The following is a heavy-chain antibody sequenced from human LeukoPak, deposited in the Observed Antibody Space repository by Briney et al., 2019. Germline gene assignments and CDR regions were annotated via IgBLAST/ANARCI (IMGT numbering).Heavy chain of an antibody. V-gene: IGHV3-53*01. CDR3: ASAREYCISTNCYEYFQH. CDR1: GFTVRSNS. D-gene: IGHD2-2*01. CDR2: IYSGGST. Sequence: GGSLRLSCAASGFTVRSNSMSWVRQAPGKGLEWVSVIYSGGSTYYADSVNGRFTISRDSSKNTLYLQMNSLRAEDTAVYYCASAREYCISTNCYEYFQHWGQGTLVTVSS. J-gene: IGHJ1*01.